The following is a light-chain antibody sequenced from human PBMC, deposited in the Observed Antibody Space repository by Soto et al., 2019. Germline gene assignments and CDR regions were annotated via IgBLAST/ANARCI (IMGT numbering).Light chain of an antibody. J-gene: IGKJ2*01. Sequence: DIGMTQSPDSLAVSLGERATIHCKSSQSVLYSSNNKNYLAWYQQKPGQPPKLLIYWSSTREYGVPDRFSGSGSGTYFTLILSSLQPEDVAAYYCHQYYSRPYTFGQGTKLEIK. CDR1: QSVLYSSNNKNY. CDR3: HQYYSRPYT. CDR2: WSS. V-gene: IGKV4-1*01.